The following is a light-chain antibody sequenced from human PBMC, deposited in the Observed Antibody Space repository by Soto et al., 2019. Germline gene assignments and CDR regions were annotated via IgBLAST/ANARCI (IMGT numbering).Light chain of an antibody. CDR1: QSISSY. J-gene: IGKJ1*01. Sequence: DIQMTQSPSSLSASVGDRVTITCRASQSISSYLNWYQQKPGKAPKLLIYAASSLQSGVPSRFSGSESGTDFTPTISSLQPEDFATYYCQQSYSTPPTFGQGTKV. CDR2: AAS. CDR3: QQSYSTPPT. V-gene: IGKV1-39*01.